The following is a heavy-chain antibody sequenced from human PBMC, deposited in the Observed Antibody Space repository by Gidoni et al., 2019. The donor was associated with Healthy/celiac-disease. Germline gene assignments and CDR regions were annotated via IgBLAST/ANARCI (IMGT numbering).Heavy chain of an antibody. CDR3: AKEAVAGSVDP. J-gene: IGHJ5*02. CDR1: GFTFDDYA. Sequence: EVQLVESGGGLVQPGRSLRLSCAASGFTFDDYAMHWVRQAPGKGLEWVSGISWNSGSIGYADSVKGRFIISRDNAKNSLYLQMNSLRAEDTALYYCAKEAVAGSVDPWGQGTLVTVSS. D-gene: IGHD6-19*01. V-gene: IGHV3-9*01. CDR2: ISWNSGSI.